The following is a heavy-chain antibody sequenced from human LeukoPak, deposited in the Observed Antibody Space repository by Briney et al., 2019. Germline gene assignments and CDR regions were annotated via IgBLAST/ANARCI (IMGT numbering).Heavy chain of an antibody. Sequence: PSETLSLTCTVSGGSISSGGYYWSWIRQHPGKGLEWIGYIYYSGSTYYNPSLKSRVTISVDTSKNQFSLKLSSVTAADTAVYYCAREVRNWGPDYYYGMDVWGQGTTVTVSS. CDR3: AREVRNWGPDYYYGMDV. CDR1: GGSISSGGYY. D-gene: IGHD7-27*01. CDR2: IYYSGST. J-gene: IGHJ6*02. V-gene: IGHV4-31*03.